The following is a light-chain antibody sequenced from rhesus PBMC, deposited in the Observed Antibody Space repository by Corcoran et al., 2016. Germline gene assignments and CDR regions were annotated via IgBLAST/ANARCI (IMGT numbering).Light chain of an antibody. Sequence: DIQMTQSPSSLSASEGDRVTITCRASQGITNDLAWYQQKPGETPKFLIYEASSLQSGIPSRFSGSGFGTDFTLPISRLQPADFATYYCQHYYSAPLTFGGGTKVEIK. V-gene: IGKV1-21*01. CDR3: QHYYSAPLT. J-gene: IGKJ4*01. CDR1: QGITND. CDR2: EAS.